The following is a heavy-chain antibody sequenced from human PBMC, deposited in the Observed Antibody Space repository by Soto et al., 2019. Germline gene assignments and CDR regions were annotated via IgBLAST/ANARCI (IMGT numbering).Heavy chain of an antibody. CDR3: ARHVYTPRWQKTFLD. D-gene: IGHD3-16*01. J-gene: IGHJ4*02. Sequence: SETLSLTCTVSGGSITSSSYYWGGIRQSPGKGLEWMGSIYYSGSTYYNRSLKSRVTISVDTSNNQFSLTLHSVTAAATAVYYCARHVYTPRWQKTFLDRGPGTLVTVSS. CDR2: IYYSGST. V-gene: IGHV4-39*01. CDR1: GGSITSSSYY.